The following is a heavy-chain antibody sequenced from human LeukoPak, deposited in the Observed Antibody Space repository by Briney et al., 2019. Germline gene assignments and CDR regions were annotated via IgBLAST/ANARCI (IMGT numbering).Heavy chain of an antibody. CDR2: IYYSGST. CDR1: GGSISSSSYY. J-gene: IGHJ4*02. CDR3: ARLRGYSYGYGDY. Sequence: SGTLSLTCTVSGGSISSSSYYWGWIRQPPGKGLEWIGSIYYSGSTYYNPSLKSRVTISVDTSKNQFSLKLSSVTAADTAVYYCARLRGYSYGYGDYWGQGTLVTVSS. D-gene: IGHD5-18*01. V-gene: IGHV4-39*01.